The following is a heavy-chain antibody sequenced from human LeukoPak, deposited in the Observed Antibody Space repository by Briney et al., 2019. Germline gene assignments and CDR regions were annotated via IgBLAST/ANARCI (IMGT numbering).Heavy chain of an antibody. Sequence: SETLSLTCAVSGDSLNSFQWWSWVRPSPARGLEWIGEIYHSGGTNYNPSLKSRVTISIHKSKNQLSLKLTSVTAADTAVYFCVGNGYYALDSWGEGSLVTVSS. CDR2: IYHSGGT. CDR3: VGNGYYALDS. CDR1: GDSLNSFQW. D-gene: IGHD2/OR15-2a*01. V-gene: IGHV4-4*02. J-gene: IGHJ4*02.